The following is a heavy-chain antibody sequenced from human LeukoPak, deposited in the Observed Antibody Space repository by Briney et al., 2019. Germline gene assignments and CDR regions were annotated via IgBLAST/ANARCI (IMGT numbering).Heavy chain of an antibody. Sequence: GASVKVSCKASGYTFTGYYMHWVRQAPGQGLEWMGWISAYNGNTNYAQKLQGRVTMTTDTSTSTAYMELRSLRSDDTAVYYCARDNYYDSSGYGYWGQGTLVTVSS. D-gene: IGHD3-22*01. J-gene: IGHJ4*02. CDR3: ARDNYYDSSGYGY. CDR1: GYTFTGYY. CDR2: ISAYNGNT. V-gene: IGHV1-18*04.